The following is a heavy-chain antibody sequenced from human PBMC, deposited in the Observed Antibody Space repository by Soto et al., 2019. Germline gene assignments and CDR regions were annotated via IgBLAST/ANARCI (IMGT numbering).Heavy chain of an antibody. V-gene: IGHV4-39*01. CDR1: GGSISSSSYY. CDR3: ARHSLPPPATYYDTLTGYYDYYYYYMEV. J-gene: IGHJ6*03. Sequence: PSETLSLTCTVFGGSISSSSYYWGWIRQPPGKGLEWIGSIYYSGSTYYNPSLKSRVTISVDTSKNQFSLKLSSVTAADTAVYYCARHSLPPPATYYDTLTGYYDYYYYYMEVWGKGTTVTVSS. CDR2: IYYSGST. D-gene: IGHD3-9*01.